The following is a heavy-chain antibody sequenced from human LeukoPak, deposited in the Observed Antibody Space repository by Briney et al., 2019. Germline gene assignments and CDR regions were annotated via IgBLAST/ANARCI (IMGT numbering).Heavy chain of an antibody. CDR1: GGSISSSNYY. V-gene: IGHV4-39*01. CDR2: IYYSGIT. D-gene: IGHD2-2*01. J-gene: IGHJ4*02. Sequence: PSETLSLTCTVSGGSISSSNYYWGWIRQPPGKGLEWIGSIYYSGITYYNPSLKSRVTISVETSNNQFSLKLSSVTAADTAMYYCARLLIYCSSTSCHFDYWGQGILVTVSS. CDR3: ARLLIYCSSTSCHFDY.